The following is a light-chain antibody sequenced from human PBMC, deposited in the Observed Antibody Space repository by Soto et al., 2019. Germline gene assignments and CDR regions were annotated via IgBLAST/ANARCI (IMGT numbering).Light chain of an antibody. V-gene: IGLV2-14*01. J-gene: IGLJ2*01. CDR2: EVT. CDR1: SSDVGGYNY. Sequence: QSALTQPASVSGSPGQSITISCTGTSSDVGGYNYVSWYQQHPGKAPKLMIYEVTNRPSGVSNRFSDSKSGNTASLTISGLQAEDETHYYCSSYTSSSTVVFGGGTKVTVL. CDR3: SSYTSSSTVV.